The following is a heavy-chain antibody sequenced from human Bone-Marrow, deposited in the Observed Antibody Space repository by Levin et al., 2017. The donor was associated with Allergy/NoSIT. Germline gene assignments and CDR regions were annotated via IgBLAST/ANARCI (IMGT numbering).Heavy chain of an antibody. J-gene: IGHJ6*02. Sequence: GGSLRLSCAASGFTFSSYNMNWVRQAPGKGLEWVSSISFSSSYIYYVDSVKGRFTISRDNAKSSLYLQMDSLRAEDPAVYYCASDSSGWLYGMDVWGQGTTVTVSS. V-gene: IGHV3-21*01. CDR1: GFTFSSYN. CDR2: ISFSSSYI. D-gene: IGHD6-19*01. CDR3: ASDSSGWLYGMDV.